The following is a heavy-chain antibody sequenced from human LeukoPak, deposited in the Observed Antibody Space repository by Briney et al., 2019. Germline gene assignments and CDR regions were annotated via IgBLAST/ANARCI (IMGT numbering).Heavy chain of an antibody. V-gene: IGHV3-33*01. CDR3: ARKGGTRGPLNY. Sequence: GGSLRLSCAASGFTFSDYGIHWVRQAPGKGLEWVAVIWYDGSNKYYADSVKGRFTVSRDNAKNSLFLQMNSLTAEDTAVYYCARKGGTRGPLNYWGQGTLVTVSS. J-gene: IGHJ4*02. CDR2: IWYDGSNK. CDR1: GFTFSDYG. D-gene: IGHD2-8*01.